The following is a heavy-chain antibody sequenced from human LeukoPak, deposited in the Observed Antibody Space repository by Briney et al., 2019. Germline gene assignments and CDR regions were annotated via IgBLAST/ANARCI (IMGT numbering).Heavy chain of an antibody. J-gene: IGHJ4*02. CDR2: INPRDGTT. Sequence: VASVKVSFKASGYTFTNYYLHWVRQAPGQGLEWMGIINPRDGTTTYAQKFRGRLTMTRDTSTVYMELSSLRSGDTAVYYCARGISVGVHDYWGQGTLVSVSS. CDR1: GYTFTNYY. D-gene: IGHD6-19*01. CDR3: ARGISVGVHDY. V-gene: IGHV1-46*01.